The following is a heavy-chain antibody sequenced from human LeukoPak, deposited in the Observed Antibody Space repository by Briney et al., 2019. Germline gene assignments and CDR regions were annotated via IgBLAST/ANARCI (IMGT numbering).Heavy chain of an antibody. CDR2: INHSGST. CDR3: ARGPAAPPHYYYYYGMDV. V-gene: IGHV4-34*01. D-gene: IGHD2-2*01. CDR1: GGSFSGYY. J-gene: IGHJ6*02. Sequence: KPSETLSPTCAVYGGSFSGYYWSWIRQPPGKGLEWIGEINHSGSTNYNPSLKSRVTISVDTSKNQFSLKLSSVTAADTAVYYCARGPAAPPHYYYYYGMDVWGQGTTVTVSS.